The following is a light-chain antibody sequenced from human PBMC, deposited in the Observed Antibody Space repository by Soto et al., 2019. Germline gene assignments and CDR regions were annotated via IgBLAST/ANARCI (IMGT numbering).Light chain of an antibody. CDR3: QQYGNWPLLT. Sequence: VMTQSPATLSASPGERVTLSCRASQNIKTNLVWYQHKPGQAPRVLIYGASSRARGVPARFSGSGSGTDFTLTISSLQFEDFAIYYCQQYGNWPLLTFGGGTKLGIK. CDR2: GAS. V-gene: IGKV3-15*01. CDR1: QNIKTN. J-gene: IGKJ4*01.